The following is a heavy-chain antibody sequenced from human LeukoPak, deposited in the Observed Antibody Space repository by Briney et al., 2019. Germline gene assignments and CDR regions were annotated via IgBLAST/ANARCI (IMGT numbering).Heavy chain of an antibody. Sequence: SETLSLTCTVSGGSINTYYWSWIRQPAGKGLEWIGRIYTSGSTNYNSSLKSRVTMSVDTSKNQISLKLSSVTAADTAVYYCARVTGDCSSTSCYPSHWFDPWGQGTLVTVSS. CDR3: ARVTGDCSSTSCYPSHWFDP. J-gene: IGHJ5*02. D-gene: IGHD2-2*01. CDR1: GGSINTYY. V-gene: IGHV4-4*07. CDR2: IYTSGST.